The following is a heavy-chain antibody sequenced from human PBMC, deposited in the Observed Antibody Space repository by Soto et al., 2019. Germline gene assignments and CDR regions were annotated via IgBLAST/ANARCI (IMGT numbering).Heavy chain of an antibody. J-gene: IGHJ2*01. CDR3: AGDSALGLQQTWYFDL. V-gene: IGHV4-4*02. D-gene: IGHD1-26*01. Sequence: QVQLQESGPGLVKPSGTLSLTCAVSGGSISSSNWWSWVRQPPGKGLEWIGEIYHSGSTNYKPSLQSRVTIAVVTSTNQFSLWLSSVPAADTAVYYCAGDSALGLQQTWYFDLWGRGTLVTVSS. CDR1: GGSISSSNW. CDR2: IYHSGST.